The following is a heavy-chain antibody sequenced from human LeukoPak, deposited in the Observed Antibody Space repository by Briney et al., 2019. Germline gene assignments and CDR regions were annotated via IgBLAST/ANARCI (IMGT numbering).Heavy chain of an antibody. V-gene: IGHV3-23*01. CDR3: AKTTIGYSSGRYPGWPVDY. J-gene: IGHJ4*02. D-gene: IGHD6-19*01. Sequence: GGSLRLSCAPSGFTFSSYAMSWVRQAPGKGLEWVSAISGSGGSTYYADSVKGRFTISRDNSKNTVYLQMNSLRAEDTAVYYCAKTTIGYSSGRYPGWPVDYWGQGTLVTVSS. CDR2: ISGSGGST. CDR1: GFTFSSYA.